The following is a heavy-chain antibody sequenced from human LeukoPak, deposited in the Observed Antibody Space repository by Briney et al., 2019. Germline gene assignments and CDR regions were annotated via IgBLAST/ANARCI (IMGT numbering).Heavy chain of an antibody. J-gene: IGHJ6*02. CDR3: AKDRGGGYDYVWGSYRYSYSYYYYGMDV. V-gene: IGHV3-23*01. Sequence: GGSLRLSCAASGFTFSSDAMSWGRQAPGEGLEWGSAISGSGGSTSYADPAKGRFTISRDNSKNTLYLQMNSLRAEDTAVYYCAKDRGGGYDYVWGSYRYSYSYYYYGMDVWGQGTTVTVSS. CDR2: ISGSGGST. D-gene: IGHD3-16*02. CDR1: GFTFSSDA.